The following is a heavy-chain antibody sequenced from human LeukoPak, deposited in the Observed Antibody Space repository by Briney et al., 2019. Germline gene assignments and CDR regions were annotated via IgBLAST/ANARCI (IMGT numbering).Heavy chain of an antibody. V-gene: IGHV1-18*01. CDR1: GYTFTSYG. Sequence: EASVKVSCKASGYTFTSYGISWVRQAPGQGLEWMGWISAHNGNTNYAQKLQGRVTMTTDTSTSTAYMELRSLRSDDTAVYYCARVLRYCSGGNCYSGGLGYMDVWGKGTTVTISS. J-gene: IGHJ6*03. D-gene: IGHD2-15*01. CDR3: ARVLRYCSGGNCYSGGLGYMDV. CDR2: ISAHNGNT.